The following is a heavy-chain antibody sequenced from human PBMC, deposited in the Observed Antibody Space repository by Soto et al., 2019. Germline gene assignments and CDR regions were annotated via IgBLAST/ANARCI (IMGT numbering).Heavy chain of an antibody. J-gene: IGHJ4*02. Sequence: SETLSLTCTVSGGSISSGDYYWSWIRQPPGKGLEWIGYIYYSGSTYYNPSLKSRVTISVDTSKNQFSLKLSSVAAADTAVYYCASYHDSSSWYGYWGQGTLVTVSS. CDR1: GGSISSGDYY. CDR2: IYYSGST. CDR3: ASYHDSSSWYGY. V-gene: IGHV4-30-4*01. D-gene: IGHD6-13*01.